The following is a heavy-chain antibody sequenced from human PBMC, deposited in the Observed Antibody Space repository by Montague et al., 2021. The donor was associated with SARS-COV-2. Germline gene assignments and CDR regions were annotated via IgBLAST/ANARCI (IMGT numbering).Heavy chain of an antibody. CDR2: IYYSGTT. V-gene: IGHV4-59*01. CDR3: ARGGGNSADHYHDGMVV. CDR1: GGPISRNY. Sequence: SETLSLTCTVSGGPISRNYWNCIRQPPGQGLEWIGYIYYSGTTHCNPSLKSRVTMSVDTPKNQFSLKLNSVTAADTAVYYCARGGGNSADHYHDGMVVWGLGTTVTAS. D-gene: IGHD4-23*01. J-gene: IGHJ6*02.